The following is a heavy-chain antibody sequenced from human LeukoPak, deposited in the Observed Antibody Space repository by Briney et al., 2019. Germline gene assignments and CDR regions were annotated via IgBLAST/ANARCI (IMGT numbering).Heavy chain of an antibody. Sequence: SETLSLTCTVSGGSITNYHWSWLRQSPEKGLEWIGYVYYTGSTSYNSSLKSRVTILVDTSKNQFSLKVTSVTASVTAIYYCARHLAGWRGTFGIWGQGTVVAVSS. D-gene: IGHD3-16*01. V-gene: IGHV4-59*08. J-gene: IGHJ3*02. CDR2: VYYTGST. CDR3: ARHLAGWRGTFGI. CDR1: GGSITNYH.